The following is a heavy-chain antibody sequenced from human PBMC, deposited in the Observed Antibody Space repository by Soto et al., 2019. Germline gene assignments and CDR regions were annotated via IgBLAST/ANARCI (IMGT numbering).Heavy chain of an antibody. D-gene: IGHD1-26*01. V-gene: IGHV4-59*01. CDR1: GGSISSYY. CDR3: ARSEATGLDY. CDR2: IYYSGST. Sequence: SETLSLTCTVSGGSISSYYWSWIRQPPGKGLEWTGYIYYSGSTNYNPSPKSRVTISVDTSKNQFSLRLSSVTAADTAVYYCARSEATGLDYWGQGTLVTVSS. J-gene: IGHJ4*02.